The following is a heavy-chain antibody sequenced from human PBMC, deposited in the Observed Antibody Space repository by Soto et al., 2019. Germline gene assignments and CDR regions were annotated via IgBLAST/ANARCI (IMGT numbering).Heavy chain of an antibody. J-gene: IGHJ3*02. Sequence: GGSLRLSCAASGFTFDDYAMHWVRQAPGKGPEWVSGISWNSGSIGYADSVKGRFTISRDNAKNSLYLQMNSLRAEDTALYYCAKGSPGYYDSSGHNWGQGTMVTVS. V-gene: IGHV3-9*01. D-gene: IGHD3-22*01. CDR2: ISWNSGSI. CDR1: GFTFDDYA. CDR3: AKGSPGYYDSSGHN.